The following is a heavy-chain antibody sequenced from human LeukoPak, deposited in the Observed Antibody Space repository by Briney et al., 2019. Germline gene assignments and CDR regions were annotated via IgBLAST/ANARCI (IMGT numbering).Heavy chain of an antibody. D-gene: IGHD6-6*01. V-gene: IGHV3-73*01. CDR1: GFTFSGSA. CDR2: IRSKANSYAT. J-gene: IGHJ6*03. CDR3: TRQLIAARPVYYYYDMDV. Sequence: GGSLRLSCAASGFTFSGSAMHSVRQASGKGLEWVGRIRSKANSYATACAASVKGRFTISRDDSKNTAYRQMNSLKTEDTAMYYCTRQLIAARPVYYYYDMDVWGKGTTVTVSS.